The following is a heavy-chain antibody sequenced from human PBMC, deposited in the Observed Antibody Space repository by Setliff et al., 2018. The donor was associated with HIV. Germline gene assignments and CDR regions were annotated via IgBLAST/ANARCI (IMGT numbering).Heavy chain of an antibody. CDR2: IYYSWTT. CDR3: ARDNALIRAPFEY. V-gene: IGHV4-59*01. J-gene: IGHJ4*02. Sequence: SETLSLTCTVSGGSISSYYWSWIRQLPGKGLEWIGYIYYSWTTNYSPSFRGRVTISIDSSRNQFSLRLNSVSAADTAIYYCARDNALIRAPFEYWGQGALVTVSS. CDR1: GGSISSYY. D-gene: IGHD2-21*01.